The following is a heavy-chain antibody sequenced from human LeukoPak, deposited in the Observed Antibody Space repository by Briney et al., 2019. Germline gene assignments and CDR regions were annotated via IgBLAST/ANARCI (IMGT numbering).Heavy chain of an antibody. CDR2: ISYDGSNK. Sequence: GGSLRLSCAASGFTFSSYGMHWVRQAPGKGLEWVAVISYDGSNKYYADSVKGRFTISRDNSKNTLYLQMNSLRAEDTAVYYCAKEPNSWDYDSSGSFDYWGQGTLVIVSS. J-gene: IGHJ4*02. CDR1: GFTFSSYG. V-gene: IGHV3-30*18. D-gene: IGHD3-22*01. CDR3: AKEPNSWDYDSSGSFDY.